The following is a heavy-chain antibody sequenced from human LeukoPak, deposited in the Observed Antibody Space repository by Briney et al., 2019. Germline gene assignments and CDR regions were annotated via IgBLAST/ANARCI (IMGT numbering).Heavy chain of an antibody. V-gene: IGHV3-30*18. CDR2: ISYDGSNK. CDR1: GFTFSSYG. D-gene: IGHD2-8*01. Sequence: GGSLRLSCAASGFTFSSYGMHWVRQAPGKGLEWVAVISYDGSNKYYADSVKGRFTISRDNSKNTLYLQMNSLRAEDTAVYYWAKEGLKTSGGGDFQHWGQGTLVTVSS. J-gene: IGHJ1*01. CDR3: AKEGLKTSGGGDFQH.